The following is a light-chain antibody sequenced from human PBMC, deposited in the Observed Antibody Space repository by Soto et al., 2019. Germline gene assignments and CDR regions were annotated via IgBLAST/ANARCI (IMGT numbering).Light chain of an antibody. V-gene: IGKV3D-15*01. J-gene: IGKJ1*01. CDR3: QQYNNWPPT. CDR2: GAS. Sequence: IVMTQSQATLSVSPGERATLSCRASQSVSGTLAWYQQKPGQAPRLLIYGASTRATGIPARFSGSGSGTEFTLTISSLQSEDFAVYYCQQYNNWPPTFGQGTKVEIK. CDR1: QSVSGT.